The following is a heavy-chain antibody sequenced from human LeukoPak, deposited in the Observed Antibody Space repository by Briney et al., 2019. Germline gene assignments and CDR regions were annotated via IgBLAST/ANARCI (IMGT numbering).Heavy chain of an antibody. V-gene: IGHV1-2*02. CDR3: ARVYDFWSGYGMDI. CDR1: GYTFTGYY. D-gene: IGHD3-3*01. Sequence: ASVKVSCKASGYTFTGYYMHWVRQAPGQGLEWMGWINPNSGGTNYAQKFQGRVTMTRDTSISTAYMELSRLRSDDTAVYYCARVYDFWSGYGMDIWGQGTTVTVSS. CDR2: INPNSGGT. J-gene: IGHJ6*02.